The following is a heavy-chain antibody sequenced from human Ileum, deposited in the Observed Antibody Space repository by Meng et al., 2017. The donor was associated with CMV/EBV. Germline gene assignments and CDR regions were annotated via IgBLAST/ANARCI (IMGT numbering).Heavy chain of an antibody. J-gene: IGHJ6*02. V-gene: IGHV1-69*05. CDR2: IIPIFGTA. Sequence: SVKVSCKAFGGTFSSYAISWVRQAPGQGLEWMGGIIPIFGTANYAQKFQGRVTITTDEYMSTAYMELSSLRSEDTAVYYCARGSAYCSSTSCSYSYYYYMDVWGQGTTVTVSS. D-gene: IGHD2-2*01. CDR3: ARGSAYCSSTSCSYSYYYYMDV. CDR1: GGTFSSYA.